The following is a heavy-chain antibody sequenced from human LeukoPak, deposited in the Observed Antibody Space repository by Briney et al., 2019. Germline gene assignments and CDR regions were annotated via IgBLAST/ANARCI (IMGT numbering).Heavy chain of an antibody. CDR2: IYPGDSDT. CDR3: ARQGDTAMMYNWFDP. Sequence: GESLKISCKGSGYSFTSYWIAWVRQMPGKGLEWMGIIYPGDSDTRYSPSFQGQVTISADKSISTAYLQWSSLKASDTAMYYCARQGDTAMMYNWFDPWGQGTLVTVSS. J-gene: IGHJ5*02. D-gene: IGHD5-18*01. CDR1: GYSFTSYW. V-gene: IGHV5-51*01.